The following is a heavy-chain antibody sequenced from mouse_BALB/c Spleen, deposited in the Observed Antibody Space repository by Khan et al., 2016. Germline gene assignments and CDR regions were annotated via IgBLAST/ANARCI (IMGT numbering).Heavy chain of an antibody. CDR3: ARDYYGSSFFDY. D-gene: IGHD1-1*01. Sequence: EVKLLESGPGLVKPSQSLSLTCTVTGYSITSGYALNWIRQFPGNKLEWMGYINYSGSTTYNPSLKSQISITRDTSKNQFFLQLKSVTTEDTATYYCARDYYGSSFFDYWGQGTTLTVSS. CDR1: GYSITSGYA. CDR2: INYSGST. V-gene: IGHV3-2*02. J-gene: IGHJ2*01.